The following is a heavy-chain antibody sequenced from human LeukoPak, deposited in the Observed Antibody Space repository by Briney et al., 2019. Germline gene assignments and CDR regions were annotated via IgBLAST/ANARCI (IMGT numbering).Heavy chain of an antibody. Sequence: PETLSLTCALSVGSFCGYYWSWIRQSPGKGLEWVGEINYSGSTNYNPSLKSRVTISVDTSKNQFSLTVTSVTAADTAVYSCARDAPPYQVLWAGWFDPWGQGTLVTVSS. CDR3: ARDAPPYQVLWAGWFDP. J-gene: IGHJ5*02. CDR2: INYSGST. V-gene: IGHV4-34*01. CDR1: VGSFCGYY. D-gene: IGHD2-2*01.